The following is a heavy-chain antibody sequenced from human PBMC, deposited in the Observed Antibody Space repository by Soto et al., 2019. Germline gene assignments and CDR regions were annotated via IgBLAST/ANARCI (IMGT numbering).Heavy chain of an antibody. D-gene: IGHD6-19*01. V-gene: IGHV3-48*02. CDR2: ISSSSDTI. CDR1: RYTYTSYD. Sequence: TCKASRYTYTSYDIHWLRQATGQGLEWISYISSSSDTIYYADSVKGRFTISRDNAKNSLYLQMNSLRDEDTNVYYCARGKIAMPRTQYYGMDVWGQGTTVTVSS. J-gene: IGHJ6*02. CDR3: ARGKIAMPRTQYYGMDV.